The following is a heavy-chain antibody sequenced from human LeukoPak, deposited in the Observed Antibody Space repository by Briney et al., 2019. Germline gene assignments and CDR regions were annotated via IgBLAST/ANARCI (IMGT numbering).Heavy chain of an antibody. CDR3: ARAIFGVVRTYYYMDV. CDR2: VIPIFGTA. Sequence: ASVKVSCKASGGTFSSYAISWVRQAPGQGIEWMGGVIPIFGTANYAQKFQGRVTITTDDSTSTAYMELSSLRSEDTAVYYCARAIFGVVRTYYYMDVWGKGTTVTVSS. J-gene: IGHJ6*03. CDR1: GGTFSSYA. V-gene: IGHV1-69*05. D-gene: IGHD3-3*01.